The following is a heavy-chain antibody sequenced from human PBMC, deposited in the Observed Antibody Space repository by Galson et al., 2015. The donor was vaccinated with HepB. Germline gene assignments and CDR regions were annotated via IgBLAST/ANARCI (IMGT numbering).Heavy chain of an antibody. D-gene: IGHD6-13*01. CDR2: ISGSGYST. J-gene: IGHJ4*02. CDR1: GFTFSSYG. CDR3: AKDQIVAAGYHFDY. Sequence: SLRLSCAASGFTFSSYGMSWVRQAPGKGLEWVSAISGSGYSTYYADSVKGRFTISRDNSKNTLYLQMSGLRDEDTAVYYCAKDQIVAAGYHFDYWGQGDRVTVSS. V-gene: IGHV3-23*01.